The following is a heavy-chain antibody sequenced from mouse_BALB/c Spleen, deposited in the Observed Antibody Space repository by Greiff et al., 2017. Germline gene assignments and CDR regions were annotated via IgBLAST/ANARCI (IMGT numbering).Heavy chain of an antibody. CDR3: ARQDNYPYYAMDY. V-gene: IGHV5-9-3*01. J-gene: IGHJ4*01. CDR2: ISSGGSYT. CDR1: GFTFSSYA. Sequence: EVHLVESGGGLVKPGGSLKLSCAASGFTFSSYAMSWVRQTPEKRLEWVATISSGGSYTYYPDSVKGRFTISRDNAKNTLYLQMSSLRSEDTAMYYCARQDNYPYYAMDYWGQGTSVTVSS. D-gene: IGHD1-3*01.